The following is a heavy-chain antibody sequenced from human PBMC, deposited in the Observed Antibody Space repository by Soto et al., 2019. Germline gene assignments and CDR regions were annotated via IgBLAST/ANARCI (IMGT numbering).Heavy chain of an antibody. CDR1: GGSISSSSYY. CDR2: INHSGST. D-gene: IGHD5-18*01. CDR3: ARALGYTYGHLPIDY. V-gene: IGHV4-39*07. J-gene: IGHJ4*02. Sequence: SETLSLTCTVSGGSISSSSYYWGWIRQPPGKGLEWIGEINHSGSTNYSPSLKSRVTISVDTSKNQFSLKLNSVTAADTAIYYCARALGYTYGHLPIDYWGQGALVTVSS.